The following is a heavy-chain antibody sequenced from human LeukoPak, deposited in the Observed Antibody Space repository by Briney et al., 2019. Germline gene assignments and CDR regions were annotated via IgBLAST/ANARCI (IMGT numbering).Heavy chain of an antibody. CDR2: IWYDGSNK. D-gene: IGHD3-22*01. Sequence: GGSLRLSCAASGFTFSSYGMHWVRQAPGKGLEWVAVIWYDGSNKYYADSVKGRFTISRDNSKNTLYLQMNSLRAEDTAVYYCAKGRDRYYYDSSGYPVHWGQGTLVTVSS. V-gene: IGHV3-33*06. J-gene: IGHJ4*02. CDR3: AKGRDRYYYDSSGYPVH. CDR1: GFTFSSYG.